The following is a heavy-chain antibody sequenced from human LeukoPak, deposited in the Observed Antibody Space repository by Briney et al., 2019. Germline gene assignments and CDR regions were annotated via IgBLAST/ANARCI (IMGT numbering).Heavy chain of an antibody. Sequence: PGGSLRLSCAASGFTFGSYAMSWVRQAPGKGLEWVSAISGNGGSTYYADSVKGRFTISRDNSKNTLYLRMNSLRAEDTAVYYCARSVPYYNILTGYYGDYWGQGTLVTVSS. J-gene: IGHJ4*02. V-gene: IGHV3-23*01. CDR3: ARSVPYYNILTGYYGDY. CDR1: GFTFGSYA. D-gene: IGHD3-9*01. CDR2: ISGNGGST.